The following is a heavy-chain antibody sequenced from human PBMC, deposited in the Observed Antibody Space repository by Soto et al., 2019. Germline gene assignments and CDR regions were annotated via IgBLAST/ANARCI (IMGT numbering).Heavy chain of an antibody. Sequence: QVQLVESGGGLVKPGGSLRLSCAVSGFTFSDYYMTWIRQAPGKGLEWVSYISSSTSHTNYAGSVKGRFTISRDTAKNSLFLQMTSLRAEDTALYYCARGRAAAADSVALWGQGTLVSVSS. CDR2: ISSSTSHT. D-gene: IGHD6-13*01. V-gene: IGHV3-11*05. CDR1: GFTFSDYY. CDR3: ARGRAAAADSVAL. J-gene: IGHJ4*02.